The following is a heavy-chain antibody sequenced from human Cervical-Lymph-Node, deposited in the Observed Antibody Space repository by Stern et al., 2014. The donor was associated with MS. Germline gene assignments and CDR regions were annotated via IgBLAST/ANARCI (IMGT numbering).Heavy chain of an antibody. CDR2: INLKGDP. CDR1: GGSIRSGDHY. D-gene: IGHD5-12*01. J-gene: IGHJ5*02. V-gene: IGHV4-61*02. CDR3: ARRSGHESLSPGFHL. Sequence: VQLQESGPGLVKPSQTLSLTCSVSGGSIRSGDHYWSWIRQTAGKRLEWIGRINLKGDPLYTPSLANRVTVSAAVSKSKFSRRLSSVTAADTAVYYCARRSGHESLSPGFHLWGQGILVTVSS.